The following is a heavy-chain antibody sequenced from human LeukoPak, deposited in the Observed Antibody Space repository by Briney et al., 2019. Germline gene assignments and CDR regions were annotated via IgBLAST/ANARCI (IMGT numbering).Heavy chain of an antibody. V-gene: IGHV4-30-4*08. CDR3: AREGIAADGWFDP. CDR1: GGSISSGGYY. J-gene: IGHJ5*02. D-gene: IGHD6-25*01. CDR2: IYYSGST. Sequence: PSQTLSLTCTVSGGSISSGGYYWSWIRQHPGKGLEWIGYIYYSGSTYYNPSLKSRVTISVDTSKNQFSLKLSSVTAADTAVYYCAREGIAADGWFDPWGQGTLVTVSS.